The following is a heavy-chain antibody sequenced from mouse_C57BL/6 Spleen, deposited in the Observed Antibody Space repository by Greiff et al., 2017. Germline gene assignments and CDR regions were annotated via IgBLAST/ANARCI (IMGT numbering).Heavy chain of an antibody. J-gene: IGHJ4*01. CDR3: ARAYYSNYNAMDY. D-gene: IGHD2-5*01. CDR2: IHPNSGST. Sequence: QVQLKQPGAELVKPGASVKLSCKASGYTFTSYWMHWVKQRPGQGLEWIGMIHPNSGSTKYNEKFKSKATLTVDKSSSTAYMQLSSLTSEDSAVYYCARAYYSNYNAMDYWGQGTSVTVSS. V-gene: IGHV1-64*01. CDR1: GYTFTSYW.